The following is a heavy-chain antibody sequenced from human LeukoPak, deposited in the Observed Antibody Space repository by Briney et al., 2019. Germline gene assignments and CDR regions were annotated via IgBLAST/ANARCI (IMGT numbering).Heavy chain of an antibody. Sequence: SETLSLTCTVSGYSISSGYYWGWIRQPPGKGLEWIGSIYHSGSTYYNPSLKSRVTISVDTSKNQFSLKLSSVTAADTAVYYCARDGIAAAGKYFQHWGQGTLVTVSS. CDR2: IYHSGST. J-gene: IGHJ1*01. D-gene: IGHD6-13*01. CDR1: GYSISSGYY. V-gene: IGHV4-38-2*02. CDR3: ARDGIAAAGKYFQH.